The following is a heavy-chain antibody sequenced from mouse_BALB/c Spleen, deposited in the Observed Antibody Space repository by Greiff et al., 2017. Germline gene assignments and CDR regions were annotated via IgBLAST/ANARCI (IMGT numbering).Heavy chain of an antibody. J-gene: IGHJ4*01. Sequence: EVKVEESGGGLVKPGGSLKLSCAASGFTFSSYAMSWVRQTPEKRLEWVASISSGGSTYYPDSVKGRFTISRDNARNILYLQMSSLRSEDTAMYYCARGYAGFAMDYWGQGTSVTVSS. CDR3: ARGYAGFAMDY. V-gene: IGHV5-6-5*01. D-gene: IGHD6-5*01. CDR2: ISSGGST. CDR1: GFTFSSYA.